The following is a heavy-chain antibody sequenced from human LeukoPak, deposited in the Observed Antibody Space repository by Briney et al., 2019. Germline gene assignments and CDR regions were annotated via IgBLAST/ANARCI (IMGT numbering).Heavy chain of an antibody. CDR2: IFYSGST. J-gene: IGHJ3*02. Sequence: PSETLSLTCTVSGGSISSSSYYWGWIRQPPGKGLEWIGSIFYSGSTYYNPSLKSRVTISVDTSKNQFSLKLSSVTAADTAVYYCAGPGSSDAFDIWGQGTMVTVSS. D-gene: IGHD1-26*01. CDR1: GGSISSSSYY. V-gene: IGHV4-39*07. CDR3: AGPGSSDAFDI.